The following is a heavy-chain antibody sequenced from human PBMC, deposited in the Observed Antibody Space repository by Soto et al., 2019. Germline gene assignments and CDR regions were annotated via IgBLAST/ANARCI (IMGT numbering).Heavy chain of an antibody. CDR3: ARGICFGGTCS. D-gene: IGHD2-15*01. Sequence: GGSLRLSCAASGFTFSSYAMSWVRQAPGKGLEWVSAISGSGGSTYYADSVKGRFTISRDNSKNTLYLQMNSLRAEDTAVYYCARGICFGGTCSWGQGTLVTVSS. CDR2: ISGSGGST. J-gene: IGHJ4*02. V-gene: IGHV3-23*01. CDR1: GFTFSSYA.